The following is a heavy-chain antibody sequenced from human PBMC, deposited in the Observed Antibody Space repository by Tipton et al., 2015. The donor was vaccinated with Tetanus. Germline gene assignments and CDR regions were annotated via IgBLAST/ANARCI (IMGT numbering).Heavy chain of an antibody. CDR1: GFTFTNYG. D-gene: IGHD2-2*01. Sequence: SLRLSCAASGFTFTNYGFHWVRQAPGKGLEWVSTISGSGGNTYYADSVKGRFTISRDNSKNTLYLQMNSLRDEDTAVYYCAKAGLDIVVEPVAIHFDYWGQGTPVTVSS. V-gene: IGHV3-23*01. J-gene: IGHJ4*02. CDR2: ISGSGGNT. CDR3: AKAGLDIVVEPVAIHFDY.